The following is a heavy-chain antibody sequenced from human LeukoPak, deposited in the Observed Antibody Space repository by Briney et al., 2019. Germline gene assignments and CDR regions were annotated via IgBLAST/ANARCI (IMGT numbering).Heavy chain of an antibody. J-gene: IGHJ4*02. CDR2: ISGSGGST. V-gene: IGHV3-23*01. D-gene: IGHD5-12*01. CDR1: GFTFSSYA. Sequence: GGSLRLSCAASGFTFSSYAMSWVRQAPGKGLEWVSAISGSGGSTYYADSVKGRFTISRDNSKNTLYLQMNSLRAEDTALYYCAKGWDGGYYFYFDYWGQGTLVTVSS. CDR3: AKGWDGGYYFYFDY.